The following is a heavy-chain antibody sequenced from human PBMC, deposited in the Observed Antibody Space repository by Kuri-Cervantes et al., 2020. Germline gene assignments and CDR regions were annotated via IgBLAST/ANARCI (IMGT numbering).Heavy chain of an antibody. CDR3: ARAGTVGPTTGYFDY. J-gene: IGHJ4*02. D-gene: IGHD1-26*01. Sequence: ASVKVSCKASGYTFTSYYMHWVRQAPGQGLEWMGIINFSGGSTSYAQKFQGRVTMTRDTSTSTVYMELSSLRSEDTAVYYCARAGTVGPTTGYFDYWGQGTLVTVSS. CDR1: GYTFTSYY. V-gene: IGHV1-46*01. CDR2: INFSGGST.